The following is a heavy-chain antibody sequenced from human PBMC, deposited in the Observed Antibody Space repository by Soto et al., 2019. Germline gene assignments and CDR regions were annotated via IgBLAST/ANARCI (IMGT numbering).Heavy chain of an antibody. V-gene: IGHV4-31*03. CDR2: IYYSGST. CDR1: GDSVSSRGFY. Sequence: PSETLSLTCTVSGDSVSSRGFYWTWIRQHPEEGLEWIGYIYYSGSTYYNPSLKSRVTISSDRSKNQFSLKLDSVTAADTAVYYCARAYSSWYWDYWGQGTLVTAPQ. CDR3: ARAYSSWYWDY. D-gene: IGHD3-22*01. J-gene: IGHJ4*02.